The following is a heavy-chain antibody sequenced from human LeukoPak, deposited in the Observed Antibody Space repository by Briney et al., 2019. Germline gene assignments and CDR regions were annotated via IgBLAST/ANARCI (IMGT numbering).Heavy chain of an antibody. CDR1: GPSLRSSS. V-gene: IGHV3-21*01. Sequence: PGGSLRLSCAASGPSLRSSSADSARHARGKGMEWVLSITGSRSYISYADCVKGRFTIYRDNAEHSLFLQINSLRPEDTSVYFCARDRLVGGETLDSWGRGTLVTVSS. D-gene: IGHD3-16*01. CDR2: ITGSRSYI. CDR3: ARDRLVGGETLDS. J-gene: IGHJ4*02.